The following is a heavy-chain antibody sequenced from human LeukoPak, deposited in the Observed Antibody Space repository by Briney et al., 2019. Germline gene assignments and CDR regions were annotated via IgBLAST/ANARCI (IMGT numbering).Heavy chain of an antibody. CDR3: ARDLDCSSTSCSDP. CDR1: GYTFTSYG. J-gene: IGHJ5*02. Sequence: ASVKVSCKASGYTFTSYGISWVRQAPGQGLEWMGWISAYNGNTNYAQKLQGRVTMTRDTSTSTVYMELSSLRSEDTAVYYCARDLDCSSTSCSDPWGQGTLVTVSS. D-gene: IGHD2-2*01. CDR2: ISAYNGNT. V-gene: IGHV1-18*01.